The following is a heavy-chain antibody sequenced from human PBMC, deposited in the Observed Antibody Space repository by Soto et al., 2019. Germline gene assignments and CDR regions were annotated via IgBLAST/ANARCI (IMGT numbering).Heavy chain of an antibody. V-gene: IGHV4-61*01. J-gene: IGHJ5*02. Sequence: PSETLSLTCTVSGGSVSSGSYYWSWIRQPPGKGLEWIGYIYYSGSTNYNPSLKSRVTISVDTSKNQFSLKLSSVTAADTAVYYCAREVYYYDSSGYYPNWFDPWGQGTLVTVSS. CDR3: AREVYYYDSSGYYPNWFDP. CDR1: GGSVSSGSYY. D-gene: IGHD3-22*01. CDR2: IYYSGST.